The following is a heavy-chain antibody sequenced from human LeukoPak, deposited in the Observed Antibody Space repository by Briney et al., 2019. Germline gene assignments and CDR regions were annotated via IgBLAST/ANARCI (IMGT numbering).Heavy chain of an antibody. J-gene: IGHJ4*02. CDR1: GFSLGDFP. CDR3: TRGSGRSEF. CDR2: IRAKAYGGTT. Sequence: PGGSLRLSCAGSGFSLGDFPRTWVRQAPGKGLEWVGYIRAKAYGGTTEYAASVKGRLTISRDDSKRIAYLQMNSLQTEDTGIYYCTRGSGRSEFWGQGALVTVSS. D-gene: IGHD2-15*01. V-gene: IGHV3-49*04.